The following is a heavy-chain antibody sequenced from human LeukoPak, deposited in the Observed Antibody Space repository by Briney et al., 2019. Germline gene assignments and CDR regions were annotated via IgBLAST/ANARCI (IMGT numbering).Heavy chain of an antibody. V-gene: IGHV3-23*01. CDR2: ISGSGGST. J-gene: IGHJ4*02. CDR1: GVTFSSYA. CDR3: AKDPYSSSSSGY. Sequence: TGGSLRLSCAASGVTFSSYAMSWVRQAPGKGLEWVSVISGSGGSTYYADSVKGRFTISRDNSKNTLYLQMNSLRAEDTAVYYCAKDPYSSSSSGYWGQGTLVTVSS. D-gene: IGHD6-6*01.